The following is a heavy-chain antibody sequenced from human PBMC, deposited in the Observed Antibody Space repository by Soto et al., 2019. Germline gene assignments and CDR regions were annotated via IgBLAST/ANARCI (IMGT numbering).Heavy chain of an antibody. CDR3: ARETYCSSTSCYAGGSDWFDP. CDR1: GYSFTGYY. D-gene: IGHD2-2*01. J-gene: IGHJ5*02. Sequence: ASVKVSCKASGYSFTGYYMHWVRQAPGQGLEWMGWINPNSGGTNYAQKFQGWVTMTRDTSISTAYMELSRLRSDDTAVYYCARETYCSSTSCYAGGSDWFDPWGQGTLVTVSS. V-gene: IGHV1-2*04. CDR2: INPNSGGT.